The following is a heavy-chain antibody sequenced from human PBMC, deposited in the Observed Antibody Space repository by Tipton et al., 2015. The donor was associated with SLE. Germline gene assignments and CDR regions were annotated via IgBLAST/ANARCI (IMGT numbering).Heavy chain of an antibody. CDR1: GGSIIGYY. Sequence: TLSLTCTVSGGSIIGYYWRWIRQPAGKGPEWIGRIYTGGRTIHNPSLNSRVTMSLDTSESQFSLKLTSVTAADTAVYYCARDWGGEALAFWGQGTLVTVSS. CDR3: ARDWGGEALAF. V-gene: IGHV4-4*07. D-gene: IGHD7-27*01. CDR2: IYTGGRT. J-gene: IGHJ4*02.